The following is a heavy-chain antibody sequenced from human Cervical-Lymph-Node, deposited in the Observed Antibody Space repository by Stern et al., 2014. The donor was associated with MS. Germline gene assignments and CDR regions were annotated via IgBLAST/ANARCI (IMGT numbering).Heavy chain of an antibody. CDR2: IYYSGCT. Sequence: VQLEESGPGLVKPSETLSLTCTVSGGYISSYYWSWIRQPPGKGLEWIGYIYYSGCTNYNPSLKSRGTISVATAKHKCYLKLRPVTAADAAVYYCARGRLTASPFDPWGQGTLVTVSS. J-gene: IGHJ5*02. D-gene: IGHD4/OR15-4a*01. CDR1: GGYISSYY. CDR3: ARGRLTASPFDP. V-gene: IGHV4-59*01.